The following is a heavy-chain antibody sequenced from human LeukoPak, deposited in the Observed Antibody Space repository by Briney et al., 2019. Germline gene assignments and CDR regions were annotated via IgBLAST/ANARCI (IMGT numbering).Heavy chain of an antibody. J-gene: IGHJ2*01. CDR2: IYYSGST. V-gene: IGHV4-31*03. Sequence: NPSETLSLTCTVSGGSISSGGYYWSWIRQHPGKGLEWIGYIYYSGSTYYNPSLKSRVTISVDTSKNQFSLKLSSVTAADTAVYYCARSSPIVVVTAIIRTNWYFDLWGRGTLVTVSS. CDR3: ARSSPIVVVTAIIRTNWYFDL. CDR1: GGSISSGGYY. D-gene: IGHD2-21*02.